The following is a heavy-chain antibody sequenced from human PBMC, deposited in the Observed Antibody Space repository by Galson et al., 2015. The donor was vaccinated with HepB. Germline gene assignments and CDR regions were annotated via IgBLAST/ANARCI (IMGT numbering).Heavy chain of an antibody. V-gene: IGHV3-21*01. Sequence: SLRLSCAASGFTFSSYSMNWVRQAPGKGLEWVSSISTSSSYINYADSVKGRFTISRDNAKNSLYLQMNSLRAEDTAVYYCARDGIEASILGLRWWFDPWGQGALVTVSP. CDR3: ARDGIEASILGLRWWFDP. D-gene: IGHD2-21*01. CDR2: ISTSSSYI. J-gene: IGHJ5*02. CDR1: GFTFSSYS.